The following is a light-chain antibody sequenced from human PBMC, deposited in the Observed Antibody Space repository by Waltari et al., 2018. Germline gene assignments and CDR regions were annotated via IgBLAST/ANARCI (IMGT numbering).Light chain of an antibody. CDR1: PSVISS. J-gene: IGKJ1*01. Sequence: EVVLTQSPGTLSLSPGGGATLTCRASPSVISSLAWYQQKPGQAPRLLIYETPRRATGIPDRFSGSGSGTDFSLTISRLEPEDLAVYYCQKYASLPATFGQGTKVEIK. V-gene: IGKV3-20*01. CDR3: QKYASLPAT. CDR2: ETP.